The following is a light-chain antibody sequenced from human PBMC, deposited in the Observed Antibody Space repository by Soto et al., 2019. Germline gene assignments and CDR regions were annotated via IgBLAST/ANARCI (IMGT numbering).Light chain of an antibody. CDR2: EVS. J-gene: IGLJ2*01. CDR1: NSDVGGYNY. Sequence: QSALTQPPSASGSPGQSVTISCTGTNSDVGGYNYVSWYQQHPGKAPKLMIYEVSKRPSGVPDRFSGCKSGNTASLTVSGLQAEDEADYYCSSYAGSNNFVVFGGGTKVTVL. V-gene: IGLV2-8*01. CDR3: SSYAGSNNFVV.